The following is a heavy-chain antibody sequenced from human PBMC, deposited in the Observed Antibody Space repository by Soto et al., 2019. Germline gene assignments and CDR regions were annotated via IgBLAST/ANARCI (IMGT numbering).Heavy chain of an antibody. V-gene: IGHV3-30*18. CDR3: AKDVVAYYDSSGYLY. CDR1: GFTFSSYG. CDR2: ISYDGSNK. J-gene: IGHJ4*02. D-gene: IGHD3-22*01. Sequence: GRSLRLSCAASGFTFSSYGMHWVRQAPGKGLEWVAVISYDGSNKYYADSVKGRFTISRDNSKNTLYLQMNSLRAEDTAVYYCAKDVVAYYDSSGYLYWGQGTLVTVS.